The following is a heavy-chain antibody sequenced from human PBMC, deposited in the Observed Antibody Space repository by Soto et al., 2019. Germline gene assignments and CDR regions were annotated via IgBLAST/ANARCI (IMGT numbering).Heavy chain of an antibody. CDR1: GGSISSNTYY. Sequence: QLQLQESGPGLVRPSETLSLTCTVSGGSISSNTYYWGWIRQPPGKGLEWIGSIYHNGFTYYNPSLKSRVTMSVDTSKNQFSLRLSSMTASDTALYYCARKGDFWSGPGEFDPWGQGTLVTVS. V-gene: IGHV4-39*01. CDR3: ARKGDFWSGPGEFDP. CDR2: IYHNGFT. J-gene: IGHJ5*02. D-gene: IGHD3-3*01.